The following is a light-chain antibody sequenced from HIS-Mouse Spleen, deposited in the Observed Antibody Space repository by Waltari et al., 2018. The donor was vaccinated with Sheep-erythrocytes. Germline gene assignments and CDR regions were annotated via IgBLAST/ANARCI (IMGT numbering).Light chain of an antibody. CDR3: QQSYSTPYT. Sequence: DIQMTQSPSTLSASVGDRVTITCRASQSISSWLAWYQQKPGKAPKLLIYKASSLESGVPSRCSGSGSGTEFTLTISSLQPDDFATYYCQQSYSTPYTFGQGTKLEIK. CDR2: KAS. J-gene: IGKJ2*01. CDR1: QSISSW. V-gene: IGKV1-5*03.